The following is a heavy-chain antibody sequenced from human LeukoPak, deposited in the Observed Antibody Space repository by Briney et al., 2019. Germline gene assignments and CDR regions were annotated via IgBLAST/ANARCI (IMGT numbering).Heavy chain of an antibody. CDR1: GFTFSSYW. Sequence: GGSLRLSCTASGFTFSSYWMHWVRQAPGKGLVWVSRINSDGSSTSYADSVKGRFTISRDNAKNTLYLQMNSLRAEDTAVYYCARGYSPTIPLYYYYGMDVWGKGTTVTVSS. D-gene: IGHD1-26*01. CDR3: ARGYSPTIPLYYYYGMDV. J-gene: IGHJ6*04. V-gene: IGHV3-74*01. CDR2: INSDGSST.